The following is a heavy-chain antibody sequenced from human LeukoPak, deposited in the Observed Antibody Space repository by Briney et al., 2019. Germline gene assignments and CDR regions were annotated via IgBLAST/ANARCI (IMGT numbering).Heavy chain of an antibody. Sequence: ASVKVSCKASGYTFTGYYMHWVRQAPGQGLEWMGWINPNSGGTNYAQKFQGRVTMTRDTSISTAHMELSRLRSDDTAVYYCARGPIAVAGCDYWGQGTLVTVSS. CDR2: INPNSGGT. V-gene: IGHV1-2*02. CDR1: GYTFTGYY. J-gene: IGHJ4*02. D-gene: IGHD6-19*01. CDR3: ARGPIAVAGCDY.